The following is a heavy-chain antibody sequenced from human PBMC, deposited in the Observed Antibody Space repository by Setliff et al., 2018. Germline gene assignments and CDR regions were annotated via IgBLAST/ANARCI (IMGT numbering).Heavy chain of an antibody. CDR2: IYHSGST. CDR1: GYSISGGYY. J-gene: IGHJ4*02. CDR3: ARIYPERYFDWSYFSYLDY. D-gene: IGHD3-9*01. V-gene: IGHV4-38-2*01. Sequence: PSETLSLTCAVSGYSISGGYYWGWIRQPTGKGLEWIGSIYHSGSTYYNPSLKSRVTISVDTSKNQFSLKLSSVTAAETAVYYCARIYPERYFDWSYFSYLDYWGQGTLVTVSS.